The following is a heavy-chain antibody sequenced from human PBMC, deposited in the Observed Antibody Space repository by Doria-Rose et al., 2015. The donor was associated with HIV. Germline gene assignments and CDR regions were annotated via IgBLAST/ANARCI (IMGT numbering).Heavy chain of an antibody. CDR1: GGSVASGTPY. J-gene: IGHJ5*02. CDR2: VYESGTT. Sequence: QVQLQESGPGLVKPSGTLSLTCTVSGGSVASGTPYWDWIRQTPGKGLEWIGTVYESGTTYNNPPLRLRVTISLHTSKTQYSLKLISVTAADTGVYYCAKQAVNWFDPWGQGTLVTVSS. D-gene: IGHD6-25*01. CDR3: AKQAVNWFDP. V-gene: IGHV4-39*01.